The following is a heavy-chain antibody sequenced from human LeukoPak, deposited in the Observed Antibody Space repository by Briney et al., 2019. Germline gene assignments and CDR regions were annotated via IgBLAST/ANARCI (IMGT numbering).Heavy chain of an antibody. CDR3: ARDGGYSYPNWFDP. J-gene: IGHJ5*02. Sequence: GSLRLSCAASGFTFSSYSMNWVRQAPGKGLGWIGSIYYSGSTYYNPSLRSRVTISLDTSKNQFSLKLSSVTAADTAVYYCARDGGYSYPNWFDPWGQGTLVTVSS. D-gene: IGHD5-18*01. V-gene: IGHV4-39*07. CDR2: IYYSGST. CDR1: GFTFSSYS.